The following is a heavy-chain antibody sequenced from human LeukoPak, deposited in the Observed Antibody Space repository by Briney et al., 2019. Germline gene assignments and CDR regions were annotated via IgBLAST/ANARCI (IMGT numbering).Heavy chain of an antibody. J-gene: IGHJ4*02. CDR2: ISGSGDKT. CDR3: ARADSSGWYRS. CDR1: GFTFSSYD. D-gene: IGHD6-19*01. V-gene: IGHV3-23*01. Sequence: GGSLRLSCAASGFTFSSYDMSWVRQAPGKGLEWVSTISGSGDKTYYAEFVKGRFTISRDNSKNTLYLQMNSLRAEDTAVYYCARADSSGWYRSWGQGTLVTVSS.